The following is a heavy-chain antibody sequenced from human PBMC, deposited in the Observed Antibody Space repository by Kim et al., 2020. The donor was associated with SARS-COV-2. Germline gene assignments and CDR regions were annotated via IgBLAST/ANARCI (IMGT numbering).Heavy chain of an antibody. J-gene: IGHJ4*02. CDR2: STTI. Sequence: STTIDYADSVKCRFSISRDNAKYSLYLQMNSLRDEDTAVYYCAKGDHLGYWGQGTLVTVSS. V-gene: IGHV3-48*02. CDR3: AKGDHLGY.